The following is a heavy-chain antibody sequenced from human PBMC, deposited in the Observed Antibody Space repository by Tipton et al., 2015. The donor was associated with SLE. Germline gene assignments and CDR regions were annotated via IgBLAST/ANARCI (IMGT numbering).Heavy chain of an antibody. V-gene: IGHV3-7*01. CDR1: GFIFRNYW. J-gene: IGHJ6*02. D-gene: IGHD6-6*01. CDR3: ARDDEFTARASGMDV. Sequence: SLRLSCAASGFIFRNYWMSWVRQAPGKGLEWVANIKQDDSEIYYVDSVKGRFTISRDNARNSLYLQMNSLRAEDTAVYYCARDDEFTARASGMDVWGQGTMVTVSS. CDR2: IKQDDSEI.